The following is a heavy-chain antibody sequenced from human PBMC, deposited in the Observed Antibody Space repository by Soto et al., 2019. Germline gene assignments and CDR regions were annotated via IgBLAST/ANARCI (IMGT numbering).Heavy chain of an antibody. D-gene: IGHD6-13*01. J-gene: IGHJ4*02. CDR3: ARRGSSWLDY. Sequence: GGSLRLSCAASGFTFSTYAMHWVRQAPGKGLEWVAVIWFDGSNKYYSDSVKGRFTISRDNSKNMLYLQMNSLRAEDTAVYYCARRGSSWLDYWGQGTLVTVSS. CDR1: GFTFSTYA. CDR2: IWFDGSNK. V-gene: IGHV3-33*01.